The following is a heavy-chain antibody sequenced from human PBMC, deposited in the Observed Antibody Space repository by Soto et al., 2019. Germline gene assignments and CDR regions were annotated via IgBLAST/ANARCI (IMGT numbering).Heavy chain of an antibody. CDR3: AGSSGYCTSSCYLRSDTKSPVDS. J-gene: IGHJ4*02. CDR1: GDSISSNSYF. D-gene: IGHD2-2*01. Sequence: QLQLQESGPGLVKPSETLSLTCTVSGDSISSNSYFWGWIRQPPGKGLEWIGSIYYSGRTYYNPSLKSRVTISVDTTKNQFSLNLTSVTAADTAVYYCAGSSGYCTSSCYLRSDTKSPVDSWGQGTLVTVSS. V-gene: IGHV4-39*01. CDR2: IYYSGRT.